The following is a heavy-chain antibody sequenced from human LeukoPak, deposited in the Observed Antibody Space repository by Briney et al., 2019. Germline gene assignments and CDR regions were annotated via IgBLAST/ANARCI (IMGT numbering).Heavy chain of an antibody. V-gene: IGHV4-31*03. CDR3: ASGYSYGHYFDY. J-gene: IGHJ4*02. Sequence: SQTLSLTCTVSGGSISSGGYYWSWIRQHPGKGLEWIGYTYYSGSTYYNPSLKSRVTISVDTSKNQFSLKLSSVTAADTAVYYCASGYSYGHYFDYWGQGTLVTVSS. CDR1: GGSISSGGYY. D-gene: IGHD5-18*01. CDR2: TYYSGST.